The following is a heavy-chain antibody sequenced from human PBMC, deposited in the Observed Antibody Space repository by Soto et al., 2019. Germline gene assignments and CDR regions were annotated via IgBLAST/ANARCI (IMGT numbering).Heavy chain of an antibody. CDR1: GYTFSSHA. D-gene: IGHD5-12*01. Sequence: GASVKVSCKASGYTFSSHAMHWVRQAPGQRPEWMGWIDTGSGNRKYSQKFQGRVTFTRETSATTAYMELSSLRSEDTAVYYCARELYSGYGNNWFDSWGQGTLVTVS. V-gene: IGHV1-3*04. J-gene: IGHJ5*01. CDR2: IDTGSGNR. CDR3: ARELYSGYGNNWFDS.